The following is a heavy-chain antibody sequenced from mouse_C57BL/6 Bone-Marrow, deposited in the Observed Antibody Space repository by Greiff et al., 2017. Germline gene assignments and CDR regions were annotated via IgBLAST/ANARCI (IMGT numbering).Heavy chain of an antibody. J-gene: IGHJ3*01. Sequence: EVKLVESGGDLVKPGGSLKLSCAASGFTFSSYGMSWVRQTPDKRLEWVATISSGGSYTYYPDSVKGRFTISRDNAKNTLYLQMSSLKSEDPAMYYCARHTMITAWFAYWGQGTLVTVSA. CDR3: ARHTMITAWFAY. CDR1: GFTFSSYG. CDR2: ISSGGSYT. D-gene: IGHD2-4*01. V-gene: IGHV5-6*01.